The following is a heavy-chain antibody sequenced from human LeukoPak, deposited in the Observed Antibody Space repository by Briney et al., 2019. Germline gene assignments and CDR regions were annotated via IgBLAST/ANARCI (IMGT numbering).Heavy chain of an antibody. J-gene: IGHJ3*02. CDR1: GGSFSGYY. V-gene: IGHV4-34*01. CDR2: INHSGST. Sequence: PSETLSLTCAVYGGSFSGYYWSWIRQPPGKGLEWIGEINHSGSTNYNPSLKSRVTISVDTSKNQFSLKLSSVTAADTAVYYCARQYCSSTSCQTIDAFDIWGQGTMVTVSS. CDR3: ARQYCSSTSCQTIDAFDI. D-gene: IGHD2-2*01.